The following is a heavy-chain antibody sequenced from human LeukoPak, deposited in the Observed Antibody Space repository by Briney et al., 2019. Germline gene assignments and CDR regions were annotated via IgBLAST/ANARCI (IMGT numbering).Heavy chain of an antibody. D-gene: IGHD2-8*01. CDR3: ARDQIVLMVYGYTLGFDY. V-gene: IGHV7-4-1*02. Sequence: ASVKVSCKASGYTFTSYAMNWVRQAPGQGLEWMGWINTNTGNPTYAQGFTGRFVFSLDTSVSTAYLQISSLKAEDTAVYYCARDQIVLMVYGYTLGFDYWGQGTLVTVSS. CDR2: INTNTGNP. J-gene: IGHJ4*02. CDR1: GYTFTSYA.